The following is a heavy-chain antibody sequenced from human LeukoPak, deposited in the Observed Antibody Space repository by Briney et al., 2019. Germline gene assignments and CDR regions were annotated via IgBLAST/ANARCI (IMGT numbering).Heavy chain of an antibody. Sequence: ASVKVSCKASGYTFTGYYMHWVRQAPGQGLEWMGWINPNSGGTNYAQKFQGRVTMTRDTSISTAYMELSRLRSDDTAVYYCARAPPILTGYYKGVWFDPWGQGTLVTVSS. D-gene: IGHD3-9*01. CDR2: INPNSGGT. CDR1: GYTFTGYY. J-gene: IGHJ5*02. CDR3: ARAPPILTGYYKGVWFDP. V-gene: IGHV1-2*02.